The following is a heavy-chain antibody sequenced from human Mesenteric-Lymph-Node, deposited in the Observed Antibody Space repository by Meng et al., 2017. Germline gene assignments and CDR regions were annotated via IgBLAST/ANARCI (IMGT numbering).Heavy chain of an antibody. V-gene: IGHV4-59*01. J-gene: IGHJ4*02. Sequence: SETLSLTCAVYGGSFSGYYCGWIRQSPGKGLEWIGHIYASGNTNYNPSLKSRVTISVDTSKNQFSLKLSSVTAADTAVYYCARDPLYGDYAGTLDYWGQGTLVTVSS. CDR3: ARDPLYGDYAGTLDY. CDR1: GGSFSGYY. D-gene: IGHD4-17*01. CDR2: IYASGNT.